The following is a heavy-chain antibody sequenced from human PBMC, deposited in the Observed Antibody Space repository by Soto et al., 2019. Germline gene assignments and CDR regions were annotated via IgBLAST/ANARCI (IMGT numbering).Heavy chain of an antibody. D-gene: IGHD4-17*01. V-gene: IGHV4-59*08. J-gene: IGHJ4*02. CDR3: AGNYGGNVDY. CDR1: GGSISSYY. CDR2: IYYSGSA. Sequence: QVQLQESGPGLVRPSETLSLTCTVSGGSISSYYWSWIRQPPGKGLEWIGYIYYSGSANYNPSLKSRVTISVDTSKNQFSLKLSSATAADTAVYYCAGNYGGNVDYWGQGTLVTVSS.